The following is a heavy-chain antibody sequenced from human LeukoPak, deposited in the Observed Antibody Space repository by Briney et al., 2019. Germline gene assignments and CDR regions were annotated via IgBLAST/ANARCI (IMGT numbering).Heavy chain of an antibody. Sequence: ASVKVSCKASGYTFTSHDINWVRQASGQGPEWMGWINPRTGDRGYAQKFQGRVTITRCTSMNTAYMELSSLRSEDTAVYYCARDRRSSIAAPPRAFDIWGQGTMVTVSS. V-gene: IGHV1-8*01. CDR3: ARDRRSSIAAPPRAFDI. CDR1: GYTFTSHD. J-gene: IGHJ3*02. CDR2: INPRTGDR. D-gene: IGHD6-6*01.